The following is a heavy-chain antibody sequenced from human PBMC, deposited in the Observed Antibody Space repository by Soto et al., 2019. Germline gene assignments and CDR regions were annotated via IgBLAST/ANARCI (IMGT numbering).Heavy chain of an antibody. Sequence: PGGSLRLSCAASGFTFSSYGMHWVRQAPGKGLEWVAVISYDGSNKYYADSVKGRFTISRDNSKNTLYLQMNSLRAEDTAVYYCAKGSYQIGSYDYWGQGTLVTVSS. CDR3: AKGSYQIGSYDY. V-gene: IGHV3-30*18. CDR2: ISYDGSNK. D-gene: IGHD1-26*01. CDR1: GFTFSSYG. J-gene: IGHJ4*02.